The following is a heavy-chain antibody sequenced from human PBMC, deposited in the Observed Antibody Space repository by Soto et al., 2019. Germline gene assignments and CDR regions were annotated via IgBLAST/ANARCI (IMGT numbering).Heavy chain of an antibody. CDR2: IYYSGST. Sequence: QLQLQESGPGLVKPSETLSLTCTVSGGSISSSSYYWGWIRQPPGKGLEWIGSIYYSGSTYYNPSLKSRVTISVDTSKNQFSLKLSSVTAADTAVYYCARHASLQGYWFDPWGQGTLVTVSS. V-gene: IGHV4-39*01. CDR1: GGSISSSSYY. CDR3: ARHASLQGYWFDP. D-gene: IGHD1-1*01. J-gene: IGHJ5*02.